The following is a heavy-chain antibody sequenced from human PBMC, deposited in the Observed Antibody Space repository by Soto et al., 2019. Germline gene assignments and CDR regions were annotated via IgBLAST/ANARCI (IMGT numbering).Heavy chain of an antibody. D-gene: IGHD6-6*01. V-gene: IGHV5-10-1*01. Sequence: GESLKISCKGSGYSFTSYWISWVRQMPGKGLEWMGRIDPSDSYTNYSPSFQGHVTISADKSISTAYLQWSSLKASDTAMYYCGRRDSSSSEYGMDVWGQGTTVTVSS. CDR2: IDPSDSYT. CDR1: GYSFTSYW. J-gene: IGHJ6*02. CDR3: GRRDSSSSEYGMDV.